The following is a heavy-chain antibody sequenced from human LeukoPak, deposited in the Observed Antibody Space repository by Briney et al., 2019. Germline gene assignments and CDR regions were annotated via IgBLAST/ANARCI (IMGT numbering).Heavy chain of an antibody. J-gene: IGHJ4*02. D-gene: IGHD3-9*01. CDR3: VIWGDYDVLTGYYVPGY. V-gene: IGHV3-23*01. CDR1: GFTFSNYA. Sequence: PGRSLRLSCAASGFTFSNYAMSWVRQAPGKGLEWVSAITGSGTNTYYADSVKGRFTISRDSSKNTVFLQMNSLRHEDTAIYYCVIWGDYDVLTGYYVPGYWGQGTLVTVSS. CDR2: ITGSGTNT.